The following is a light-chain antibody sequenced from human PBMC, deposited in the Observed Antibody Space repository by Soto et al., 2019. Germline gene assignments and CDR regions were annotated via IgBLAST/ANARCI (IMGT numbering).Light chain of an antibody. Sequence: EVVLTQSPVTLSLSPGDRAALSCRASQSVSTAVAWYQQKPGQAPRLLIYDASTRATGIPARFSGSGSGTEFTLTISSLQSEDFAVYYCQQYNNWPAWTFGQGTKVEIK. CDR3: QQYNNWPAWT. CDR2: DAS. CDR1: QSVSTA. V-gene: IGKV3-15*01. J-gene: IGKJ1*01.